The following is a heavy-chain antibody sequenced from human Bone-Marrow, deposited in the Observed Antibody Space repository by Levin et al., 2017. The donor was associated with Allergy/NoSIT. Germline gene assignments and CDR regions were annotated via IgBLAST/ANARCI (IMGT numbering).Heavy chain of an antibody. J-gene: IGHJ6*04. CDR1: GFTFSSYD. V-gene: IGHV3-13*04. CDR2: IGTAGDT. D-gene: IGHD6-19*01. Sequence: PGGSLRLSCAASGFTFSSYDMHWVRQATGKGLEWVSAIGTAGDTYYPGSVKGRFTISRENAKNSLYLQMNSLRAGDTAVYYCARDLGPFGSSGWYPGGMDVWGKGTTVTVSS. CDR3: ARDLGPFGSSGWYPGGMDV.